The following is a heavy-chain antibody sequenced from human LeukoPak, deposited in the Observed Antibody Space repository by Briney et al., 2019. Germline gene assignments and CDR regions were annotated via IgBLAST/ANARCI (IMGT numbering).Heavy chain of an antibody. CDR2: IKEDGSQK. CDR1: LGSHW. J-gene: IGHJ4*02. Sequence: GGSLRLSCVGALGSHWMGWVRKALGKGLEWVANIKEDGSQKYYMDSVKGRFTISRDNAKSSLFLQMNNLRVEDTAVYYCTRDQTWGQGTLVTVSS. CDR3: TRDQT. V-gene: IGHV3-7*01.